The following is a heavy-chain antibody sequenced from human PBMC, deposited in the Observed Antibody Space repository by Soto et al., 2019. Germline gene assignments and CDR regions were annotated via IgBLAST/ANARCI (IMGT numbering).Heavy chain of an antibody. D-gene: IGHD3-10*01. J-gene: IGHJ6*02. Sequence: GASVKVSCKASGYTFTSYGISWVRQAPGQGLEWLGWISAYNDNTNYAQKLQGRVTLTTDTSKNTLYLQMNSLRAEDTAVYYCARDRGNYYGSGSYYYYYGMDVWGQGTTVTVSS. V-gene: IGHV1-18*01. CDR3: ARDRGNYYGSGSYYYYYGMDV. CDR2: ISAYNDNT. CDR1: GYTFTSYG.